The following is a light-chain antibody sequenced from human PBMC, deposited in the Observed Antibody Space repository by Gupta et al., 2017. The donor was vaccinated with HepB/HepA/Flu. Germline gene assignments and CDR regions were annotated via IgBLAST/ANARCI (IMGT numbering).Light chain of an antibody. CDR1: QSVSSY. Sequence: EIVLTQSPATLSLSPGERATLSWRASQSVSSYLAWYQQKPGQAPRLLIYDASNRATGIPARFSGSGSGTDFTLTISSLEPEDFAVYYCQQRWTFGQGTKVEIK. CDR3: QQRWT. V-gene: IGKV3-11*01. J-gene: IGKJ1*01. CDR2: DAS.